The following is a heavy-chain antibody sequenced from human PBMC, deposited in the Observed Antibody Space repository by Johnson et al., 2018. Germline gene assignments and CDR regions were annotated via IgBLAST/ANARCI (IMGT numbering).Heavy chain of an antibody. Sequence: VQLVQSGGGLVQPGRSLRLSCTASGFTFGDYAMSWFRQAPGKGLEWVGFIRSTAYGGTTEYAASVKGRFTISRDDSKSIAYLQMKSLRAEDTALYYCARDQWDITIFGVVMDDAFDIWGQGTMVTVSS. V-gene: IGHV3-49*03. CDR3: ARDQWDITIFGVVMDDAFDI. CDR1: GFTFGDYA. D-gene: IGHD3-3*01. CDR2: IRSTAYGGTT. J-gene: IGHJ3*02.